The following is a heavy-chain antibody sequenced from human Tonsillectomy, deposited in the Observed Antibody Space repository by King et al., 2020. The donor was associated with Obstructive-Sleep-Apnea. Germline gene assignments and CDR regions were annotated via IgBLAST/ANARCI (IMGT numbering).Heavy chain of an antibody. CDR1: GDSFITYA. Sequence: QLVQSGAEVKKPGSSVKVSCKASGDSFITYAISWVRQAPGQGLEWMGRIIPILGIANYAQKFQGRVTITADNSTSTAYMELSSLRSDDTAVYYCAGYGGNSGGYWFDPWGQGTLVTVSS. CDR2: IIPILGIA. J-gene: IGHJ5*02. CDR3: AGYGGNSGGYWFDP. V-gene: IGHV1-69*04. D-gene: IGHD4-23*01.